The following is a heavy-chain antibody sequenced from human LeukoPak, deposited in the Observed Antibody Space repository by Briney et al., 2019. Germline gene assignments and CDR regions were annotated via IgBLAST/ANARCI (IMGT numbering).Heavy chain of an antibody. CDR3: ARDSSAFPCYYGSGSSDY. CDR2: IYSGGST. Sequence: PGGSLRLSCAASGFAVSSNYMSWVRQAPGKGLEWVSIIYSGGSTYYADSVKGRFTISRDNAKNSLYLQMNSLRAEDTAVYYCARDSSAFPCYYGSGSSDYWGQGTLVTVSS. D-gene: IGHD3-10*01. CDR1: GFAVSSNY. J-gene: IGHJ4*02. V-gene: IGHV3-53*01.